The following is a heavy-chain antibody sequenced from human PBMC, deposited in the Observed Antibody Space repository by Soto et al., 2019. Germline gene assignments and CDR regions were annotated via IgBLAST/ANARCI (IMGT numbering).Heavy chain of an antibody. Sequence: QVQLQESGPGLVKPSQTLSITCTVSGGSISSSSYSWSWIRQHPGKGLEWIGYVYFSGNTYYNPSLKSRVTISVDTSKKQFSLRLTSVTVADTAVYYCARLGYDSSGYPSWFDPWGQGSLVTVSS. J-gene: IGHJ5*02. CDR1: GGSISSSSYS. CDR2: VYFSGNT. D-gene: IGHD3-22*01. CDR3: ARLGYDSSGYPSWFDP. V-gene: IGHV4-31*03.